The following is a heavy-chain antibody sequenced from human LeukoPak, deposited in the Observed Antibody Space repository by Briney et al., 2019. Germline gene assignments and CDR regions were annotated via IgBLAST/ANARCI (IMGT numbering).Heavy chain of an antibody. V-gene: IGHV3-33*01. CDR2: IWYDGSNK. CDR3: ARGNYYDSSGYFDY. Sequence: GGSLRLSCAASGYTFSSYGMHRVRQAPGKGLEWVAVIWYDGSNKYYADSVKGRFTISRDNSKNTLYLQMNSLRAEDTAVYYCARGNYYDSSGYFDYWGQGTLVTVSS. CDR1: GYTFSSYG. J-gene: IGHJ4*02. D-gene: IGHD3-22*01.